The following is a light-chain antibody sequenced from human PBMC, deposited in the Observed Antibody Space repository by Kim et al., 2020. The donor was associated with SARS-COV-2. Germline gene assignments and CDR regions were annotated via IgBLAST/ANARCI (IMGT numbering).Light chain of an antibody. V-gene: IGKV1-5*03. CDR2: KAS. CDR1: QSISSW. Sequence: DIQMTQSSSTLSASVGDRVTITCRASQSISSWLAWYQQKPGKAPKLLIYKASSLESGVPSRFSGSGSGTEFTLTISSLQPDDFATYYCQQYNSYSLWTFGQGTKVDIK. CDR3: QQYNSYSLWT. J-gene: IGKJ1*01.